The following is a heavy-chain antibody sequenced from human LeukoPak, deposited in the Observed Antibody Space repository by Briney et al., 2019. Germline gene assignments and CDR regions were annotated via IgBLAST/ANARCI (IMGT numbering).Heavy chain of an antibody. D-gene: IGHD3-22*01. Sequence: SETLSLTCTVSGGSISSGGYYWSWIRQHPGKGLEWIGYIYYSGSTYYNPSLKSRVTISVDTSKNQFSLELSSVTAADTAVYYCVSAYYYDSSGYPVGAFDIWGQGTMVTVSS. CDR1: GGSISSGGYY. CDR3: VSAYYYDSSGYPVGAFDI. J-gene: IGHJ3*02. V-gene: IGHV4-31*03. CDR2: IYYSGST.